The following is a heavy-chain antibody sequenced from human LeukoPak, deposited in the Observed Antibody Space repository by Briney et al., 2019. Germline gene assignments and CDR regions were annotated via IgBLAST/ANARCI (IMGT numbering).Heavy chain of an antibody. CDR3: AKDKYSYGYVRYFGY. CDR2: IKQDGSEK. CDR1: GFTFSSYW. V-gene: IGHV3-7*03. J-gene: IGHJ4*02. Sequence: PGGSLRLSCAASGFTFSSYWMSWVRQAPGKGLEWVANIKQDGSEKYYVDSVKGRFTISRDNAKNSLYLQMNSLRAEDTALYYCAKDKYSYGYVRYFGYWGQGTLVTVSS. D-gene: IGHD5-18*01.